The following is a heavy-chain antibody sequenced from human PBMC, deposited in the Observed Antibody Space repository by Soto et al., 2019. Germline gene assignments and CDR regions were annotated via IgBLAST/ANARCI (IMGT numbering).Heavy chain of an antibody. V-gene: IGHV3-48*02. Sequence: EVQLVESGGGLVQPGGSQRLSCTTSGFTFSYYNMNWFRQAPGKGLECVSGISGSSTTIKYADSVKGRFTVYRDNAKNSLYLQMNSLRDEDTAVYYCARDTAGSGWDYWGQGTLVTVSS. CDR3: ARDTAGSGWDY. J-gene: IGHJ4*02. D-gene: IGHD6-19*01. CDR1: GFTFSYYN. CDR2: ISGSSTTI.